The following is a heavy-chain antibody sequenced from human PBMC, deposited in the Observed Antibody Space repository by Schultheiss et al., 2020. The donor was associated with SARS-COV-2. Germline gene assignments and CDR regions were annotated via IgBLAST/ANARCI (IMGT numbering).Heavy chain of an antibody. CDR3: ARGARGSDWYFDL. V-gene: IGHV4-34*01. CDR1: GGSFSGYY. Sequence: SQTLSLTCAVYGGSFSGYYWSWIRQPPGKGLEWIGEINHSGSTNYNPSLKSRVTISVDTSKNQFSLKLSSVTAADTAVYYCARGARGSDWYFDLWGRGTLVTVS. D-gene: IGHD3-10*01. CDR2: INHSGST. J-gene: IGHJ2*01.